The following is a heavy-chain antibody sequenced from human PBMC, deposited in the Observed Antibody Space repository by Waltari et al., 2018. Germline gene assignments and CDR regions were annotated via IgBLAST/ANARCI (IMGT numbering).Heavy chain of an antibody. CDR2: IHRSGRT. J-gene: IGHJ4*02. Sequence: QVQLQESGPGLAKPWGTLALTCPASGDSMTSPDWWSWCRQSPGKGLEWIGQIHRSGRTNYNPSLESRVTISIDTSNNQFSLKVTSTTAADTAVYYCARDRGRGIYLDSWGQGTLVTVSP. CDR3: ARDRGRGIYLDS. CDR1: GDSMTSPDW. D-gene: IGHD2-15*01. V-gene: IGHV4-4*02.